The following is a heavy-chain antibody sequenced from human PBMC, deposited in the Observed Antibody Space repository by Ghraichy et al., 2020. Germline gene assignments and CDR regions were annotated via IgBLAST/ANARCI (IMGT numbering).Heavy chain of an antibody. D-gene: IGHD3-22*01. CDR2: ITASGGRT. J-gene: IGHJ3*01. CDR3: AKDPRVGYDDSSGFHDAFDV. Sequence: GGSLRLSCAASGFTFSNFAMSWVRQAPGTGLEWVSTITASGGRTYYTDSVKGRFTISRDNFNNTVYLQMNSLRAEDAALYFCAKDPRVGYDDSSGFHDAFDVWGQGTMVTVSS. CDR1: GFTFSNFA. V-gene: IGHV3-23*01.